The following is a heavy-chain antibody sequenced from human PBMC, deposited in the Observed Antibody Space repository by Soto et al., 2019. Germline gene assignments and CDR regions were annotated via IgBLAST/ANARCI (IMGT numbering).Heavy chain of an antibody. CDR2: IKQDGSEN. J-gene: IGHJ3*02. CDR3: AREGSGSYFPPPDAFDI. V-gene: IGHV3-7*01. D-gene: IGHD1-26*01. Sequence: GGSLRLSCAASGFTFSSYWMSWVRQAPGKGLEWVANIKQDGSENYYVDSVKGRFTISRDNAKNSLYLQMNSLRAEDTAVYYCAREGSGSYFPPPDAFDIWGQGTMVTVSS. CDR1: GFTFSSYW.